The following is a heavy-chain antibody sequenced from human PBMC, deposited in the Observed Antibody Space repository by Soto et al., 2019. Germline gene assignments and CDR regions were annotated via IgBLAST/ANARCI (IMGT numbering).Heavy chain of an antibody. V-gene: IGHV3-23*01. D-gene: IGHD2-15*01. Sequence: EVQLWESGGGLVQPGGSLRLSFEVSGFTFSSNVMSWVRQAPGKGLEWVSAISGAGGTYYADSVKGRFTISRDNSKNALYLQMNNLRDEDTAVYYCAKDRRGAYCSGGICYSPDYWGQGTLVIVSS. CDR2: ISGAGGT. CDR3: AKDRRGAYCSGGICYSPDY. J-gene: IGHJ4*02. CDR1: GFTFSSNV.